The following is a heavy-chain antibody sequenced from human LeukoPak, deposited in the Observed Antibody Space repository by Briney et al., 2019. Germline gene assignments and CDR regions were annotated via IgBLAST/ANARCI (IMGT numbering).Heavy chain of an antibody. Sequence: PGGSLRLSCAASGFTFSSYAMSWVRQAPGKGLEWVSAISGSGGSTYYADSVKGRFTISRDNSKNTLYLQMNSLRAEDTAVYYCARGLKDWLFHQYYFDYWGQGTLVTVSS. D-gene: IGHD3/OR15-3a*01. J-gene: IGHJ4*02. CDR1: GFTFSSYA. V-gene: IGHV3-23*01. CDR2: ISGSGGST. CDR3: ARGLKDWLFHQYYFDY.